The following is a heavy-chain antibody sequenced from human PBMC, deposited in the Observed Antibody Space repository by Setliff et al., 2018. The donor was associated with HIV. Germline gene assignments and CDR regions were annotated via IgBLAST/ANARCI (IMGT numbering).Heavy chain of an antibody. V-gene: IGHV3-30*18. CDR1: GFTLRNYG. CDR2: LSYDGSKI. J-gene: IGHJ4*02. CDR3: AKDRYFDYVWGSYYFDS. Sequence: PGGSLRLSCGAAGFTLRNYGLHWVRQAPGKGLEWVAGLSYDGSKIYYADSVKGRFTISRDTSKNTLNLQMNRLRAEDKAVYYCAKDRYFDYVWGSYYFDSLGQGTLVTVSS. D-gene: IGHD3-16*01.